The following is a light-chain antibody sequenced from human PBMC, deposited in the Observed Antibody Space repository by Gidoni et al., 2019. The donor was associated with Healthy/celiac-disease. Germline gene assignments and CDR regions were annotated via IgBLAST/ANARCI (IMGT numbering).Light chain of an antibody. CDR3: MQALQTPIT. Sequence: VTPGEPASISCRSSQSLLHSNGYNYLDWYLQKPGQSRQLLIYLGSNRASGVPDRFSGSGSGTAFTLKIRRVEAVDVGVSYCMQALQTPITFGQGTRLEIK. J-gene: IGKJ5*01. V-gene: IGKV2-28*01. CDR2: LGS. CDR1: QSLLHSNGYNY.